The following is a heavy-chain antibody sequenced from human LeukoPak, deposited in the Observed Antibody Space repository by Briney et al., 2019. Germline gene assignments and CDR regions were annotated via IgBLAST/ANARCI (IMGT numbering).Heavy chain of an antibody. CDR2: INHSGST. Sequence: SETLSLTCAVYGGSSGGYYWGWIRQPPGKGLEWIGEINHSGSTNYNPSLKSRVTISVDTSKNQFSLKLSSVTAADTAVYYCARRLSDSSGYYGYNPWGQGTLVTVSS. J-gene: IGHJ5*02. CDR1: GGSSGGYY. D-gene: IGHD3-22*01. V-gene: IGHV4-34*01. CDR3: ARRLSDSSGYYGYNP.